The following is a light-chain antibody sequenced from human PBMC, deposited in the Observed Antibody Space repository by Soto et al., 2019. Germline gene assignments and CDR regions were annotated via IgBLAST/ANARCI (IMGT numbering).Light chain of an antibody. CDR1: RSISNW. CDR2: DAS. V-gene: IGKV1-5*01. Sequence: DIPMTQSPSTLSASVGDRVTITCRASRSISNWLARYQQRPGIAPKLLIFDASILQSGVPSRFSGSGSGTEFTLSISRLQTDDFATYYCQQYGSFSPITFGGGTKVEI. J-gene: IGKJ4*01. CDR3: QQYGSFSPIT.